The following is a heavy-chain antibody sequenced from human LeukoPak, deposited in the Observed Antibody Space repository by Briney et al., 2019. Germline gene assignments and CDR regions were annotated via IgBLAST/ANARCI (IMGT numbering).Heavy chain of an antibody. Sequence: PSETLSLTCAVYSGFFSGYYWSWIRQPPGKGLEWIGEINHSGSTNYNPSLKSRVTISVDTSKNQFSLKLSSVTAADTAVYYCARLTPYCSSTSCYGSQFDPWGQGTLVTVSS. CDR1: SGFFSGYY. J-gene: IGHJ5*02. CDR3: ARLTPYCSSTSCYGSQFDP. CDR2: INHSGST. D-gene: IGHD2-2*01. V-gene: IGHV4-34*01.